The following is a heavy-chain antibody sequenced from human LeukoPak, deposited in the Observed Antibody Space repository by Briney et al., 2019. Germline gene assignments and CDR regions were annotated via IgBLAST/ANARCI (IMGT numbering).Heavy chain of an antibody. J-gene: IGHJ6*03. CDR1: GFTFSGFV. D-gene: IGHD4-17*01. CDR2: IRYDGSNK. CDR3: AKDLRGDYYMDV. Sequence: GGSLRLSCAASGFTFSGFVMHWVRQAPGKGLEWVACIRYDGSNKYYADSVKGRFTISRANSKNTLYLQMNSLRAEDTAVYYCAKDLRGDYYMDVWGKGTTVIVSS. V-gene: IGHV3-30*02.